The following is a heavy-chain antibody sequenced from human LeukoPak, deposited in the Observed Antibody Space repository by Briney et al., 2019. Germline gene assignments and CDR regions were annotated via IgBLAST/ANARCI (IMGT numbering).Heavy chain of an antibody. V-gene: IGHV1-46*01. D-gene: IGHD5-24*01. CDR3: ARDNSVRDEAWWFNP. CDR1: GYTFTINY. Sequence: GASVTVSCKAFGYTFTINYMHWVRQAPGQGPEWMGVISPSGGSTTYAQKFQGRVTLTRDMSTSTDYLELSSLRSEDTAVYYCARDNSVRDEAWWFNPWGQGTLVTVSP. J-gene: IGHJ5*02. CDR2: ISPSGGST.